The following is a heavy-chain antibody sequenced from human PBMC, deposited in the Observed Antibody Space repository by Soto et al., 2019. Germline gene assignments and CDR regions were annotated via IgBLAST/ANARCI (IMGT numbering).Heavy chain of an antibody. D-gene: IGHD5-12*01. J-gene: IGHJ4*02. CDR1: GFSLSTRGVA. V-gene: IGHV2-5*02. Sequence: QITLKESGPTLVKPTQTLTLTCTFSGFSLSTRGVAVGWFRQPPGKALEWLALIYWDEDKWYSPSLKCRLTITVDTSQTPVVLTMTNMDPVDPAPYYCAHRPRGYAYYFDYWGQGTLVTVSS. CDR2: IYWDEDK. CDR3: AHRPRGYAYYFDY.